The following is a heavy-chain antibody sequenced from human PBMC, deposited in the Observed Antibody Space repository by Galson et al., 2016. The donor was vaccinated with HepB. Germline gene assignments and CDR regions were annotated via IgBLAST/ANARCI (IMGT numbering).Heavy chain of an antibody. CDR1: GYTFIKCY. D-gene: IGHD2-2*03. CDR3: ARDLDRGDYYYYGMDV. Sequence: SVKVSCKASGYTFIKCYMHWVRQAPGQGLEWMGIINPSDGSTSYAQRFQGRVTMTRDTSTSTVYMDLRSLKSEDTAVYYCARDLDRGDYYYYGMDVWGQGTTVTVSS. CDR2: INPSDGST. V-gene: IGHV1-46*01. J-gene: IGHJ6*02.